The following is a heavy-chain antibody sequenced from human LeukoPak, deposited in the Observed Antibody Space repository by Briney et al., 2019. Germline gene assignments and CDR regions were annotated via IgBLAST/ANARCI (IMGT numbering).Heavy chain of an antibody. Sequence: GSLRLSCAASGFTFSRYWMNWVRQAPGKGLEWVASIREDGSEKYYVDSVKGRFTISRDNTKNLLYLEMSSLRAEDTAVYYCGVVYWGQGTLVTVSS. V-gene: IGHV3-7*01. J-gene: IGHJ4*02. CDR1: GFTFSRYW. CDR3: GVVY. CDR2: IREDGSEK.